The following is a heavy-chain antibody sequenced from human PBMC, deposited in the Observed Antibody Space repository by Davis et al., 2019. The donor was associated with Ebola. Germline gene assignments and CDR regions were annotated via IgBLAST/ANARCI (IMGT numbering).Heavy chain of an antibody. V-gene: IGHV4-39*02. Sequence: MPSETLSLTCTVSGGSISSSSYYWGWIRQPPGKGLEWIGSIYHSGSTYYNPSLKSRVTISVDTSKNQFSLKLSSVTAAETAVYYCARDTKAAHAPWGQGTLVTVSS. CDR1: GGSISSSSYY. CDR2: IYHSGST. CDR3: ARDTKAAHAP. D-gene: IGHD6-6*01. J-gene: IGHJ5*02.